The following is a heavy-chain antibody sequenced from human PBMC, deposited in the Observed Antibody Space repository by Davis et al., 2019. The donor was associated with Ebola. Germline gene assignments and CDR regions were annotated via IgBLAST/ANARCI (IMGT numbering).Heavy chain of an antibody. Sequence: PGGSLRLSCAASGFTFDDYAMHWVRQAPGKGLEWVSCINTDGSSTSYADSVKGRFTISRDNAKNTLYLQMNSLRAEDTAVYYCARDLLLEWLLCGMDVWGQGTTVTVSS. CDR2: INTDGSST. V-gene: IGHV3-74*01. CDR1: GFTFDDYA. CDR3: ARDLLLEWLLCGMDV. D-gene: IGHD3-3*01. J-gene: IGHJ6*02.